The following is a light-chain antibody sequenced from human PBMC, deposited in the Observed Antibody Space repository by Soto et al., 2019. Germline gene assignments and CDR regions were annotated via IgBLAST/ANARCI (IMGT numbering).Light chain of an antibody. CDR1: QSLSGN. J-gene: IGKJ1*01. V-gene: IGKV3-15*01. Sequence: EIVMTQSPATLAGSPGETVTLSCRASQSLSGNLAWYQQKPGQAPRLLIFRASTRATGVPARFSGRGSGTEFTLTISGLQSEDFAVYYCQQYSKWPPWTVGPGTKVEIK. CDR3: QQYSKWPPWT. CDR2: RAS.